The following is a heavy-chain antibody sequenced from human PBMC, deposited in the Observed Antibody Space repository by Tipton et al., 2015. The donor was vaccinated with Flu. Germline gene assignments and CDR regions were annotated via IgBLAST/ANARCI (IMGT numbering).Heavy chain of an antibody. CDR3: ARAGWGGYNSRAS. D-gene: IGHD5-24*01. CDR1: GFIVSSYY. V-gene: IGHV3-53*01. Sequence: SLRLSCVASGFIVSSYYMGWVRQGPGKGLEWVSITYSGGSTYYADSVKGRFTISRDDSKNTLYLHMNSLRAEDTPVYYCARAGWGGYNSRASWGQGTLVNVSS. CDR2: TYSGGST. J-gene: IGHJ4*02.